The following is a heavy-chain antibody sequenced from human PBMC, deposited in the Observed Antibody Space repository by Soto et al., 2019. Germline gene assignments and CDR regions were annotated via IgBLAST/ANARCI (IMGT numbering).Heavy chain of an antibody. J-gene: IGHJ4*02. V-gene: IGHV3-23*01. Sequence: GGSLRLSCAASGFTFSNYAVTWVRQAPGKGLEWVSTISGSGGSTYYADSVKGRFTISRDYSKNTLYLQMNSLRAEDTAVYYCAKDQGSSWYEIDYWGQGTLVTVSS. CDR2: ISGSGGST. CDR1: GFTFSNYA. CDR3: AKDQGSSWYEIDY. D-gene: IGHD6-13*01.